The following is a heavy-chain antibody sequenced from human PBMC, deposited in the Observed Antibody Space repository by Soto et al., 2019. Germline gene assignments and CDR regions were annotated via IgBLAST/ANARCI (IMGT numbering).Heavy chain of an antibody. J-gene: IGHJ6*02. CDR1: GFTFSNYG. CDR3: VRARAYCGGDCPYYYGLDV. Sequence: QVQLVESGGGVVQPGRSLRLSCAASGFTFSNYGMHWVRQAPGKGLEGVAVIWYNGNKKFYTDSVKGRFTISRDNSKNTLYLQINSLRAEDTAVYYCVRARAYCGGDCPYYYGLDVWGQGTTVTVSS. V-gene: IGHV3-33*01. D-gene: IGHD2-21*02. CDR2: IWYNGNKK.